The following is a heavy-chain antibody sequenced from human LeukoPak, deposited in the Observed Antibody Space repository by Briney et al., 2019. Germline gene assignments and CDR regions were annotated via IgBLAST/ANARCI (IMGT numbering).Heavy chain of an antibody. Sequence: GGSLRLSCAASGFTFSSYGMHWVRQAPGKGLEGVAVISYDGSNKHYADSVKGRFTISRDNSKNTLYLQMNSLRAEDTAVYYCAKDALGYCSGGSCYAIDYWGQGTLVTVSS. V-gene: IGHV3-30*18. J-gene: IGHJ4*02. CDR1: GFTFSSYG. CDR2: ISYDGSNK. D-gene: IGHD2-15*01. CDR3: AKDALGYCSGGSCYAIDY.